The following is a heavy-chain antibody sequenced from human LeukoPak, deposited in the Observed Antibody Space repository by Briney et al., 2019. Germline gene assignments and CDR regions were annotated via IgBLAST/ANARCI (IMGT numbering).Heavy chain of an antibody. CDR1: GYTFTSYY. CDR2: INPSGGST. CDR3: ARSKFGPSSHGQWLVQRGGFDY. V-gene: IGHV1-46*01. Sequence: ASVKVSCKASGYTFTSYYMHWVRQAPGQGLEWMGIINPSGGSTSYAQKFQGRVTMTRDTSTSTVYMELSSLRSEDTAVYYCARSKFGPSSHGQWLVQRGGFDYWGQGTLVTVSS. J-gene: IGHJ4*02. D-gene: IGHD6-19*01.